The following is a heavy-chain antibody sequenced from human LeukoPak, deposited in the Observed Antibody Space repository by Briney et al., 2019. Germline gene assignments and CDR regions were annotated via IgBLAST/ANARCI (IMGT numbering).Heavy chain of an antibody. V-gene: IGHV3-9*01. CDR3: AKGHSSSWYGAAWDY. D-gene: IGHD6-13*01. CDR1: GFTFDDYA. Sequence: PGGSLRLSCAASGFTFDDYAMHWVRQAPGKGLEWVSGISWNSGSIGYADSVKGRFTISRDNAKNSLYLQINSLRGEDTALYYCAKGHSSSWYGAAWDYWGQGTQVTVSS. CDR2: ISWNSGSI. J-gene: IGHJ4*02.